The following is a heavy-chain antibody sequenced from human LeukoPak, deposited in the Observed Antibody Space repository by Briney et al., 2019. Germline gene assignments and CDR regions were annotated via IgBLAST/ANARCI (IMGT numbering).Heavy chain of an antibody. V-gene: IGHV1-46*01. D-gene: IGHD3-10*01. Sequence: GASVKVSCKASGYTFTSYYMHWVRQAPGQGLEWMGIINPSGGSTSYAQKFQGRVTMTRDTSTSTVYMELSSLRSEDTAVYYCARDGEYGTGSYYRGCFDYWGQGILVTVSS. J-gene: IGHJ4*02. CDR1: GYTFTSYY. CDR3: ARDGEYGTGSYYRGCFDY. CDR2: INPSGGST.